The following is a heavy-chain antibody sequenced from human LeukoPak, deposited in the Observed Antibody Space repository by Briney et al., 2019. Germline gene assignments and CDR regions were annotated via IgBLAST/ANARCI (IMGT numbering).Heavy chain of an antibody. J-gene: IGHJ4*02. D-gene: IGHD2/OR15-2a*01. CDR2: IYYSGTT. Sequence: SETLSPTCTVSGASITSANYYWTWIRQHPGKGLEWIGYIYYSGTTYYNPSLKSRLTIPLDTSKNQFSLNLSSVTAADTAVYFCARSNRGSNFDYWGQGTLVTVSS. V-gene: IGHV4-31*03. CDR1: GASITSANYY. CDR3: ARSNRGSNFDY.